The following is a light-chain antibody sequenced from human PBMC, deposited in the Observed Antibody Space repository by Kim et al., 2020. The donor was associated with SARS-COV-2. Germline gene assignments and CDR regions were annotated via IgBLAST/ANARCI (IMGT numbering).Light chain of an antibody. CDR1: TGAVTSGYY. J-gene: IGLJ2*01. V-gene: IGLV7-43*01. CDR2: STN. CDR3: LLYYGGAQLV. Sequence: GGTVTLTCASSTGAVTSGYYPNWFQQKPGQAPRALIYSTNSKHSWTPARFSGSLLGGKAALTLSGVQPEDEAEYYCLLYYGGAQLVFGGGTQLTVL.